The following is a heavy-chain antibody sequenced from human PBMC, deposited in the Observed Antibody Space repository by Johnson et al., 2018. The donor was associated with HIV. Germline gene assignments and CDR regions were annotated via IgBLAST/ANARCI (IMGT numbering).Heavy chain of an antibody. D-gene: IGHD3-10*01. CDR2: ISWNSGSI. CDR3: AKDRYSYGSGAGIDAFDI. CDR1: GFTFDDYA. J-gene: IGHJ3*02. V-gene: IGHV3-9*01. Sequence: VQLVESGGGLVQPGRSLRLSCAASGFTFDDYAMHWVRQAPGKGLAWVSGISWNSGSIGYVDSVKGRFTVSRDNAENSLYLQMNSLRTEDTALYYCAKDRYSYGSGAGIDAFDIWGQGTMVTVSS.